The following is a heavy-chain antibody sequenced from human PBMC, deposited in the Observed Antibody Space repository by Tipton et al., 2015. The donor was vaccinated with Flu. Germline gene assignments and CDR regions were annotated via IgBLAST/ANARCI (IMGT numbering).Heavy chain of an antibody. Sequence: VQLVQSGGGLVQPGGSLRLSCAASGFTFSIYWMSWVRQAPGKGLEWVANIKQDGSEKNYVDSVKGRFTISRDNDKRSLYLQMNTLRAEDTAVYYCARESPGGATNLDYWVQGTLVTVSS. J-gene: IGHJ4*02. CDR3: ARESPGGATNLDY. V-gene: IGHV3-7*03. CDR2: IKQDGSEK. CDR1: GFTFSIYW. D-gene: IGHD3-16*01.